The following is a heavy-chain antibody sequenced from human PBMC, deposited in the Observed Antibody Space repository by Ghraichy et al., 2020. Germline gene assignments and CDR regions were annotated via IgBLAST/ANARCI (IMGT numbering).Heavy chain of an antibody. CDR2: ISGSGGST. V-gene: IGHV3-23*01. Sequence: GGSLRLSCAASGFTFSSYAMSWVRQAPGKGLEWVSAISGSGGSTYYADSVKGRFTISRDNSKNTLYLQMNSLRAEDTAVYYCAKGAHYDSSGPYTYYYYYYMDVWGKGTTVTVSS. J-gene: IGHJ6*03. CDR3: AKGAHYDSSGPYTYYYYYYMDV. D-gene: IGHD3-22*01. CDR1: GFTFSSYA.